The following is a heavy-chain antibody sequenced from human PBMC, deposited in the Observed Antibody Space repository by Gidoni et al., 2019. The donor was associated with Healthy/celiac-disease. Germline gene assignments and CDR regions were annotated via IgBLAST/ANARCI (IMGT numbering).Heavy chain of an antibody. CDR2: FDPEDGET. CDR3: ATDARLGEPRARKGGPEN. V-gene: IGHV1-24*01. CDR1: GYTLTELS. Sequence: QVQLVQSGAEVKKPGASVKVSCKVSGYTLTELSMHWVRQAPRKGLEWMGGFDPEDGETIYAQKFQGRVTMTEDTSTDTAYMELSSLRSEDTAVYYCATDARLGEPRARKGGPENWGQGTMVTVSS. J-gene: IGHJ3*01. D-gene: IGHD3-16*01.